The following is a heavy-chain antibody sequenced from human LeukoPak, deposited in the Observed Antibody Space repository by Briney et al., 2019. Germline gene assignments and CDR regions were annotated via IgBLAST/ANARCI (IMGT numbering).Heavy chain of an antibody. D-gene: IGHD3-22*01. CDR3: ARHRLFDTTGYYYDFDY. J-gene: IGHJ4*02. V-gene: IGHV4-38-2*01. CDR2: IYYSGNT. Sequence: SETLSLTRAVSGYPISNGYYWGWIRQPPGKGLEWIGSIYYSGNTYDNPSLKSRVTISLDTSKNQFSPRLSSVTASDTAVYYCARHRLFDTTGYYYDFDYWGQGTLVTVSS. CDR1: GYPISNGYY.